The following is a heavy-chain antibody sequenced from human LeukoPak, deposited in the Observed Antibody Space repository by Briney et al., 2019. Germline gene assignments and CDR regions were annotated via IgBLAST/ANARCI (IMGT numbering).Heavy chain of an antibody. CDR1: GFSFSSYA. CDR3: AKSKAYYDFWSAKY. D-gene: IGHD3-3*01. Sequence: PGGSLRLSCAASGFSFSSYAMAWVRQAPGKGLEWVSAISGSGGSTYYADSVKGRFTISRDNSKNTLYLQMNSLRAEDTAVYYCAKSKAYYDFWSAKYWGQGTLVTVSS. J-gene: IGHJ4*02. V-gene: IGHV3-23*01. CDR2: ISGSGGST.